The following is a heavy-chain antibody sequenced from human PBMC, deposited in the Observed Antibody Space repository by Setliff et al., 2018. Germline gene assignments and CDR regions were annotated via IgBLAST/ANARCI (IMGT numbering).Heavy chain of an antibody. CDR3: ARSPGWIPWFDS. Sequence: PGGSLRLSCAASGFAFASYNMIWVRQAPGKGLEWVASFSSRNDYIYHADSVKGRFTISRDNAKTSLYLQMDSLRVEDTAVYFCARSPGWIPWFDSWGQGTLVTVSS. CDR2: FSSRNDYI. CDR1: GFAFASYN. J-gene: IGHJ5*01. D-gene: IGHD5-18*01. V-gene: IGHV3-21*01.